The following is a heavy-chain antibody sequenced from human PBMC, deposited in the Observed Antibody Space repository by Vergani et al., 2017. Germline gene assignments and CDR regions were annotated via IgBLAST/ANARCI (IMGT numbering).Heavy chain of an antibody. J-gene: IGHJ4*02. Sequence: QVQLVESAGGVVQPGGSLRLSCAASGFTFSNFGMHWIRQAPGKGLEWLAYIGKDGINTRYRDAVKGRFTDARDNSKDILYLQMDSLRREDTPLYYSANYLRDSTEGLPDSWGQGTLVIVSS. D-gene: IGHD2-21*02. CDR2: IGKDGINT. CDR3: ANYLRDSTEGLPDS. V-gene: IGHV3-30*02. CDR1: GFTFSNFG.